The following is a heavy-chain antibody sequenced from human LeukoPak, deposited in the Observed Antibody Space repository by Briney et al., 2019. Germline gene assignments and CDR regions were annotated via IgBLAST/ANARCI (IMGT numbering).Heavy chain of an antibody. CDR3: ARTTEGGYTYDYFYYYYMDV. J-gene: IGHJ6*03. CDR2: IYYSGST. D-gene: IGHD5-18*01. CDR1: GGSISTYY. Sequence: SETLSLTCTVSGGSISTYYWSWIRQPPGKGLEWVGYIYYSGSTSYNPSLKSRVTISVDTSKNQFSLKLSSVTAADTAVYYCARTTEGGYTYDYFYYYYMDVWGKGTTVTISS. V-gene: IGHV4-59*01.